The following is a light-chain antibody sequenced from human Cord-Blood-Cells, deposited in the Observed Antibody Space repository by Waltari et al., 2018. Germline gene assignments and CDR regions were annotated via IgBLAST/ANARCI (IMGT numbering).Light chain of an antibody. CDR3: QQYNSYST. V-gene: IGKV1-5*01. Sequence: DIQMTQSPANFSASARQRIIITCRVSQSISSWLACYQQKPGKAPKLLIYDASSLESGVPSRFSGSGSGTEFTLTISSLQPDDFATYYCQQYNSYSTFGQGTKVEIK. J-gene: IGKJ1*01. CDR2: DAS. CDR1: QSISSW.